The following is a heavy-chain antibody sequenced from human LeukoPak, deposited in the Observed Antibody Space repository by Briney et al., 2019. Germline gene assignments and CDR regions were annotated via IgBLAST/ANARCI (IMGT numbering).Heavy chain of an antibody. D-gene: IGHD2-2*02. CDR2: MYHSGST. J-gene: IGHJ4*02. V-gene: IGHV4-59*01. CDR3: ARYTNREFDF. Sequence: SETLSLTCTVAGGSISSYFWSWIRPPPGKGLQWIGYMYHSGSTYYNPSLKSRVTISIDTSKNQFSLKLTSVTAADTAVYYCARYTNREFDFWGQGTLVTVSS. CDR1: GGSISSYF.